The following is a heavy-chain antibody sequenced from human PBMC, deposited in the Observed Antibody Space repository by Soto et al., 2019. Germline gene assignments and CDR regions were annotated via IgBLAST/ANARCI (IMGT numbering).Heavy chain of an antibody. CDR2: MNPNSRNT. V-gene: IGHV1-8*01. CDR1: GYTFTGYD. CDR3: AGEKVGTTGIDF. J-gene: IGHJ4*02. D-gene: IGHD1-26*01. Sequence: QAQLVQSGAEVKKPGASVKVSCKASGYTFTGYDINWVRQATGQGLEWMGWMNPNSRNTGYAQNFQRRVTITPDNSITTAYMELTSLRDDDSAVYYCAGEKVGTTGIDFWGQGTLVTVSS.